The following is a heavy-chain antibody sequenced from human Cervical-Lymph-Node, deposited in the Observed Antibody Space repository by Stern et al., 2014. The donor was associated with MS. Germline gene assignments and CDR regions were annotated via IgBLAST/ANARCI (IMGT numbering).Heavy chain of an antibody. J-gene: IGHJ6*02. CDR3: AIDHRITISEYEYYYYGMDV. D-gene: IGHD3-3*01. CDR2: IWYDGSNK. V-gene: IGHV3-33*01. Sequence: VKLVEYGGGVVQPGRSLRLSCAASGFTFSSYGMNWVRKAAGKGLEWVVVIWYDGSNKYYEESVKGGFTISRDNSKNTLYLQMNILRAENTAVYYCAIDHRITISEYEYYYYGMDVWGQGTTVTVSS. CDR1: GFTFSSYG.